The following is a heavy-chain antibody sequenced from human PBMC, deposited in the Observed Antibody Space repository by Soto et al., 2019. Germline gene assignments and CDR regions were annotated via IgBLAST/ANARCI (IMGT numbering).Heavy chain of an antibody. CDR3: AKTKTPHVRNGMDV. D-gene: IGHD2-8*01. Sequence: SETLSLTCTVSGDSLSSGGYYCSWICQLPGKGLGWLGVIYYSGSTFYNPSLRSRVTMSADASKNQISLKLSSVTAADTAVYYCAKTKTPHVRNGMDVWGQGTTVTVSS. CDR2: IYYSGST. J-gene: IGHJ6*02. V-gene: IGHV4-31*03. CDR1: GDSLSSGGYY.